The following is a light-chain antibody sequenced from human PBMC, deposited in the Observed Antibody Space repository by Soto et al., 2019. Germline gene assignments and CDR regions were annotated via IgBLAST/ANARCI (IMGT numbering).Light chain of an antibody. CDR3: SSYTSSSTLHV. J-gene: IGLJ1*01. V-gene: IGLV2-14*01. CDR2: EVS. Sequence: QSVLTQRASVSGSPGQSITISCTGTSSDVGGYSYVSWYQQHPGKAPKLMIYEVSNRPSGVSNRFSGSKSGNTASLTISGLQAEDEADYYCSSYTSSSTLHVFGTGTKVTVL. CDR1: SSDVGGYSY.